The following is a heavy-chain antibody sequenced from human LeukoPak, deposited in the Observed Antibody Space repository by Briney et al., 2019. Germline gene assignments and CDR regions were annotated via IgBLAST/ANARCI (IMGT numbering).Heavy chain of an antibody. V-gene: IGHV1-3*01. J-gene: IGHJ4*02. CDR2: ISAGSGNT. Sequence: GASVKVSCKASGYTFTNFAIHWVRQAPGQRLDWMGWISAGSGNTKYSQKLQGRVTITRDTSAGTAYMELSSLRSEDTAVYYCAREHYDSSGYYYFDYWGQGTLVTVSS. CDR3: AREHYDSSGYYYFDY. CDR1: GYTFTNFA. D-gene: IGHD3-22*01.